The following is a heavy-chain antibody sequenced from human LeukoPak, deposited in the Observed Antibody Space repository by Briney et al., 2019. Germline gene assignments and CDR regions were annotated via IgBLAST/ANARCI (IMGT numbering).Heavy chain of an antibody. CDR3: ARYPPGRGGLDI. CDR2: ISGSSSYM. V-gene: IGHV3-21*01. Sequence: GGSLRHSCAASGFTFTNYNMNWVRQAPGKGLEWLSSISGSSSYMYYADSVKGRFTISRDNAKNLLYVHMNSLRAEDTAVYYCARYPPGRGGLDIWGQGTMVTVSS. CDR1: GFTFTNYN. D-gene: IGHD2-8*02. J-gene: IGHJ3*02.